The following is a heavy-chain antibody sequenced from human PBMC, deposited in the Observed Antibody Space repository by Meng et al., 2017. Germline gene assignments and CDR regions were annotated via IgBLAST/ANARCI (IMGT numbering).Heavy chain of an antibody. V-gene: IGHV6-1*01. CDR2: TYYRSKWYH. D-gene: IGHD1-26*01. J-gene: IGHJ4*02. CDR1: GDSVSSNSAA. Sequence: QIQLQQSGPGLVKHSQTLSPICSIAGDSVSSNSAAWNWIRQAPSRGLEWLGRTYYRSKWYHDYAESVKSRISIDPDTSKNQFSLQLRSVTPEDSAVYYCARGSYSFDSWGQRTLVTVSS. CDR3: ARGSYSFDS.